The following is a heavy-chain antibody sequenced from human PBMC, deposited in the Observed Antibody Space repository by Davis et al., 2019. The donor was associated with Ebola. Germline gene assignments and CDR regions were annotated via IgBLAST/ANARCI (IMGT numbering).Heavy chain of an antibody. Sequence: ASVKVSCKASGYTFTSYGITWVRQAPGQGLEWMGWINPHNGNTNYAQNVQGRVTMTTDTSTSTAYMEVGILRSDDTAVYYCARGPSVATAHYFDYWGQGTLVTVSS. CDR1: GYTFTSYG. V-gene: IGHV1-18*04. J-gene: IGHJ4*02. CDR2: INPHNGNT. CDR3: ARGPSVATAHYFDY. D-gene: IGHD2-21*02.